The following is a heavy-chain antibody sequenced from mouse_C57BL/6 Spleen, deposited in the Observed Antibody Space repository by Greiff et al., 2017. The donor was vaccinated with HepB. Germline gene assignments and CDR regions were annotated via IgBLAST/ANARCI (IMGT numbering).Heavy chain of an antibody. J-gene: IGHJ4*01. CDR1: GFTFSSYA. CDR2: ISDGGSYT. V-gene: IGHV5-4*01. D-gene: IGHD1-1*01. CDR3: ARDPHYYGSSHAMDY. Sequence: EVKLVESGGGLVKPGGSLKLSCAASGFTFSSYAMSWVRQTPEKRLEWVATISDGGSYTYYPDTVKGRFTISRDNAKNNLYLQMSDLKSEDTAMYDCARDPHYYGSSHAMDYWGQGTSVTVSS.